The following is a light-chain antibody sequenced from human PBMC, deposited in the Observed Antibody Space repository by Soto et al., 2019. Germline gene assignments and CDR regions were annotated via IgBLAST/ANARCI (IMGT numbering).Light chain of an antibody. V-gene: IGLV1-51*01. CDR3: GTWDSSLSAYV. Sequence: QSVLTQPPSVSAAPGQKVTISCSGSSSNIGNNYVSWYQQLPGTAPKLLIYDINQRPSGIPDRFSGSKSGTSATLGITGLRTGDEADYYCGTWDSSLSAYVFGTGTKLTVL. CDR2: DIN. J-gene: IGLJ1*01. CDR1: SSNIGNNY.